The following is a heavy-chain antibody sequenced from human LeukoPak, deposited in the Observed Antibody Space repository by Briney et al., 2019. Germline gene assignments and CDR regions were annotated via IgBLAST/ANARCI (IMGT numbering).Heavy chain of an antibody. CDR2: IYYSGST. CDR3: ARRGYSYGLYYFDY. V-gene: IGHV4-59*01. D-gene: IGHD5-18*01. Sequence: SETLSLTCTVSGGSISSYYWSWIRQPPGKGLEWIGYIYYSGSTNYKPSLKSRVTISVDTSKNQFSLKLSSVTAADTAVYYCARRGYSYGLYYFDYWGQGTLVTVSS. J-gene: IGHJ4*02. CDR1: GGSISSYY.